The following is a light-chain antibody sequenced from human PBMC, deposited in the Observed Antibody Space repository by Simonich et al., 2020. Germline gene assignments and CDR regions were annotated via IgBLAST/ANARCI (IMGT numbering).Light chain of an antibody. CDR3: QQYYSTPRT. J-gene: IGKJ1*01. V-gene: IGKV4-1*01. CDR1: QSVLYSSNNKNY. CDR2: WAS. Sequence: DIVMTQSPDPMAVSLGERATINCKSSQSVLYSSNNKNYLAWYQQKPGQPQKRLIYWASTRESGVPDRFSGSGSGTDFTLTISSLQAEDVAVYYCQQYYSTPRTFGQGTKVEIK.